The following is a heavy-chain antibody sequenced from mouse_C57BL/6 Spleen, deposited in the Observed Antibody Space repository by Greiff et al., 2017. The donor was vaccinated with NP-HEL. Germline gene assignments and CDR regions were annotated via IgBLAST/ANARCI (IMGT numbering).Heavy chain of an antibody. D-gene: IGHD1-1*01. J-gene: IGHJ4*01. Sequence: EVQVVESGGGLVQPGGSLSLSCAASGFTFTDYYMSWVRQPPGKALEWLGFIRNKANGYTTEYSASVKGRFTISRDNSQSILYLQMNALRAEDSATYYCARTYGSSYGYYAMDYWGQGTSVTVSS. CDR2: IRNKANGYTT. CDR1: GFTFTDYY. V-gene: IGHV7-3*01. CDR3: ARTYGSSYGYYAMDY.